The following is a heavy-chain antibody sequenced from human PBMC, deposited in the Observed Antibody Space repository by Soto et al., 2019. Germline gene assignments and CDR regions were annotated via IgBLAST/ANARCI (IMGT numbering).Heavy chain of an antibody. Sequence: PGGSLRLSCAASGFTLSSYSMNWVRQAPGKGLEWVSSISSSSSYIYYADSVKGRFTIPRDNAKNSLYLQMNSLRAEDTAVYYCARSQIGQYCSGGSCYPEPIYSFDYWGQGPLVTVSS. CDR2: ISSSSSYI. V-gene: IGHV3-21*01. J-gene: IGHJ4*02. CDR3: ARSQIGQYCSGGSCYPEPIYSFDY. CDR1: GFTLSSYS. D-gene: IGHD2-15*01.